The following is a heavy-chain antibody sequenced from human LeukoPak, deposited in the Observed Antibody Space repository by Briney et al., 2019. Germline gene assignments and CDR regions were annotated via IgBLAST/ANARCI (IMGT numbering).Heavy chain of an antibody. D-gene: IGHD2-15*01. CDR1: GFTFSSYW. Sequence: GGSLRLSCAASGFTFSSYWMSWVRQAPGKGLEWVANIKQDGSEKYYVDSVKGRFTISRDNAKNSLYLQMNSLRAEDTAVYYCASQSVVARAPTNDYWGQGTLVSVSS. V-gene: IGHV3-7*01. CDR2: IKQDGSEK. J-gene: IGHJ4*02. CDR3: ASQSVVARAPTNDY.